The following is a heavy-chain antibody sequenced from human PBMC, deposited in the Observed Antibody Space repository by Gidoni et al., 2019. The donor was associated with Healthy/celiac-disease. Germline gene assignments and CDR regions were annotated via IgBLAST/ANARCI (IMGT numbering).Heavy chain of an antibody. D-gene: IGHD6-25*01. CDR3: ARDPPSAGGYNNWFDP. CDR2: IWYDGSNK. V-gene: IGHV3-33*01. J-gene: IGHJ5*02. CDR1: SSYG. Sequence: SSYGMHWVRQAPGKGLEWVAVIWYDGSNKYYADSVKGRFTISRDNSKNTLYLQMNSLRAEDTAVYYCARDPPSAGGYNNWFDPWGQGTLVTVSS.